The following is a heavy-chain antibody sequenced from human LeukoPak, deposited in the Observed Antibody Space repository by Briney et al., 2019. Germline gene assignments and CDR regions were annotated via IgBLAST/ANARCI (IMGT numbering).Heavy chain of an antibody. CDR1: GFTFSSYA. CDR3: SKTVSGTPQY. V-gene: IGHV3-23*01. Sequence: WGSLSLSCAASGFTFSSYAMSWVRQAPGKGLEWVSVISGSGDSTYYADSVRGRFTISRENSKNTLYLQMHSLSADGTAVYYCSKTVSGTPQYWGQGPLLRVSS. CDR2: ISGSGDST. J-gene: IGHJ4*02. D-gene: IGHD5/OR15-5a*01.